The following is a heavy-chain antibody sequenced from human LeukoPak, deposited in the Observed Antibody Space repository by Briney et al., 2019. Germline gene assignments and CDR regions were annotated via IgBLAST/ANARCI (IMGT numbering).Heavy chain of an antibody. Sequence: KPSETLSLTCTVSGGSISSYCWSWIRQPPGKGLEWIGYIYTSGSTNYNPSLKSRVTISVDTSKNQFSLKLSSVTAADTAVYYCASSSGSYYYYYYYMDVWGKGTTVTVSS. CDR2: IYTSGST. J-gene: IGHJ6*03. D-gene: IGHD1-26*01. CDR1: GGSISSYC. V-gene: IGHV4-4*09. CDR3: ASSSGSYYYYYYYMDV.